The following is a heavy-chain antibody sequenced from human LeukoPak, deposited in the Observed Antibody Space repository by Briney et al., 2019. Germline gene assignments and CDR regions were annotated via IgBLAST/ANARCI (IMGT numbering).Heavy chain of an antibody. CDR1: GVPIHTYF. CDR3: ARGGQRVATISDY. V-gene: IGHV4-59*07. J-gene: IGHJ4*02. CDR2: IYCSGST. D-gene: IGHD5-12*01. Sequence: SDPLSLICTLSGVPIHTYFWIWIRQPPAKGLQWIGYIYCSGSTNYNPPLKSRVTISLDTSKNQFSLKLSSVTAADTAVYYCARGGQRVATISDYWGQGTLVTVSS.